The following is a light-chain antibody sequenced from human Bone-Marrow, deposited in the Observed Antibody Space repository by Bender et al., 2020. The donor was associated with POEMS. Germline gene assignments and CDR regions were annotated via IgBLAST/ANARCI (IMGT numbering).Light chain of an antibody. CDR1: GSNIGSNS. Sequence: QSVLTQPPSASGTPGQSVTLSCSGSGSNIGSNSVNWYQQLPGRAPKLLIYTTDQRPSGVPDRVSGSKSGTSASLAISGLQAEDEADYYCAAWDDSLKGLVFGGGTKLTVL. V-gene: IGLV1-44*01. CDR3: AAWDDSLKGLV. CDR2: TTD. J-gene: IGLJ2*01.